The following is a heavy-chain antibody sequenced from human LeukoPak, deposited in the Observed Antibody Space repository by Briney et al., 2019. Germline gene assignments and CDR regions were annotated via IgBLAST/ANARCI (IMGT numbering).Heavy chain of an antibody. CDR1: GFTFSDYA. V-gene: IGHV3-7*01. J-gene: IGHJ4*02. Sequence: GGSLRLSCAASGFTFSDYAMSWVRQAPGKGLEWVANIKQDGSEKYYVDSVKGRFTISRDNAKNSLYLQMNSLRAEDTAVYYCAREADYWGQGTLVTVSS. CDR3: AREADY. CDR2: IKQDGSEK.